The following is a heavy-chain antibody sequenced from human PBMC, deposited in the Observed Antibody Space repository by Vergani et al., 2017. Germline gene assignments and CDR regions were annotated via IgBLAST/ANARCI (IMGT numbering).Heavy chain of an antibody. CDR2: ISWNSGSI. Sequence: EVQLVESGGGLVQPGRSLRLSCAASGFTFDDYAMHWVRQAPGKGLEWVSGISWNSGSIGYADSVKGRFTISRDNAKNSLYLQMNSLRAEDTALYYCAKEGGEKDAFDIWGQGTMVTVSS. CDR3: AKEGGEKDAFDI. CDR1: GFTFDDYA. V-gene: IGHV3-9*01. D-gene: IGHD3-10*01. J-gene: IGHJ3*02.